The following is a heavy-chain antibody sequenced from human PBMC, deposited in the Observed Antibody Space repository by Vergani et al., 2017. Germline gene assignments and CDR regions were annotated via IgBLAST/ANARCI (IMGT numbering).Heavy chain of an antibody. Sequence: EVQLLESGGGLIQPGGSLRLSCVASGFTFSSYAMSWVRQAPGEGLEWVSSINGSDYDTHYTDSVRGRFTISRDTSKNTLYLQMNSLRAEDTAVYYCARKHISNYYDSSGYYYMGYYYGMDVWGQGTTVTVSS. CDR3: ARKHISNYYDSSGYYYMGYYYGMDV. D-gene: IGHD3-22*01. J-gene: IGHJ6*02. V-gene: IGHV3-23*01. CDR2: INGSDYDT. CDR1: GFTFSSYA.